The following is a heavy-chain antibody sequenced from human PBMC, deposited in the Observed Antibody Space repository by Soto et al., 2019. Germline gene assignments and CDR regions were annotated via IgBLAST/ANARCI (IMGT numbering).Heavy chain of an antibody. CDR2: IYPGDSDT. D-gene: IGHD6-13*01. Sequence: GESLKISCKGSGYSFTSYWIGWVRPMPGKGLEWMGIIYPGDSDTRYSPSFQGQVTISADKSISTAYLQWSSLKASDTAMYYCARHSEVAAAGAYYYGMDVWGQGTTVTVSS. CDR3: ARHSEVAAAGAYYYGMDV. V-gene: IGHV5-51*01. J-gene: IGHJ6*02. CDR1: GYSFTSYW.